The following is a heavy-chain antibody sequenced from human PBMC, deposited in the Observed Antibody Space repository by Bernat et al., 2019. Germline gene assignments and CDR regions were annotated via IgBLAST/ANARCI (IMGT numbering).Heavy chain of an antibody. J-gene: IGHJ4*02. V-gene: IGHV4-39*02. CDR1: GGSISSSDYL. CDR3: ARRVTYGSTFDY. Sequence: HLQLQESGPGLMKPSETLSLTCTVSGGSISSSDYLWGWLRQPPGKGLEWIGNIHYSGSTHYDPSLQSRVTISVDTSKNRFSLKMTSVTAADTAVYYCARRVTYGSTFDYWGQGTLVTVSS. CDR2: IHYSGST. D-gene: IGHD3-10*01.